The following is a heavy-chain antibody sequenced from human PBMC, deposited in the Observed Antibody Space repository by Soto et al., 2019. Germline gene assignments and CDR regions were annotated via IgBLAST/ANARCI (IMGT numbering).Heavy chain of an antibody. CDR1: GYTFTSYG. CDR2: ISAYNGNT. CDR3: ARDALEYSSGQFDY. Sequence: ASVKVSCKASGYTFTSYGVSWVRQAPGQGLEWKGRISAYNGNTNYAQKLQGRVTMTTDTSTSTAYKELRNLRSDDTAVYYCARDALEYSSGQFDYWGQGTLVTVSS. D-gene: IGHD6-19*01. J-gene: IGHJ4*02. V-gene: IGHV1-18*01.